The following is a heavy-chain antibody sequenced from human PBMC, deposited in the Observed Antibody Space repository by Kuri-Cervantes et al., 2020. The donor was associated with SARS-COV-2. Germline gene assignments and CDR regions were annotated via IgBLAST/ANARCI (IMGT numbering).Heavy chain of an antibody. CDR1: GFTFSSYA. Sequence: GESLKISCAASGFTFSSYAMHWVRQAPGKGLEWVAVISYDGSNKYYADSVKGRFTISRDNSKNTPYLQMNSLRAEDTAVYYCAREGDLTGLFDYWGQGTLVTVSS. CDR2: ISYDGSNK. D-gene: IGHD3-16*01. J-gene: IGHJ4*02. V-gene: IGHV3-30-3*01. CDR3: AREGDLTGLFDY.